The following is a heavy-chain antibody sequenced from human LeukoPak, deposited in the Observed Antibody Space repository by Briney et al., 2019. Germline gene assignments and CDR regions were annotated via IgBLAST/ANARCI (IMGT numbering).Heavy chain of an antibody. V-gene: IGHV5-51*01. CDR2: IYPGDSDT. CDR1: GYSFTSYW. CDR3: ARHEDPALYYFDY. J-gene: IGHJ4*02. Sequence: GEPLKISCKGSGYSFTSYWIGWVRQMPGKGLEWMGIIYPGDSDTRYSPSFQGQVTISADKSISTAYLQWSSLKASDTAMYYCARHEDPALYYFDYWGQGTLVTVSS.